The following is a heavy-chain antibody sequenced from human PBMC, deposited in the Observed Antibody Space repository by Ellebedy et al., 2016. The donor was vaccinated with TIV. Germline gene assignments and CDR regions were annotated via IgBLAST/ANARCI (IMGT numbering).Heavy chain of an antibody. J-gene: IGHJ6*02. CDR2: ISSNGGST. V-gene: IGHV3-64*04. D-gene: IGHD6-19*01. CDR1: GLTFSSYT. CDR3: AKSGYISGWYGMDV. Sequence: GGSLRLSXSASGLTFSSYTIHWVRQAPGKGLEYVSAISSNGGSTYYADSVKGRFIISRDNSKNTVYLQVDSLRAEDTAVFYCAKSGYISGWYGMDVWGQGTTVTVSS.